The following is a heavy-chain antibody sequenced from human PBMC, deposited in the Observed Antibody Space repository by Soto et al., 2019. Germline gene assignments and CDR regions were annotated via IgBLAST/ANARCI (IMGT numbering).Heavy chain of an antibody. Sequence: LRLSCAASGFTFSSYAMHWVRQAPGKGLEWVAVISYDGSNKYYADSVKGRFTISRDNSKNTLYLQMNSLRAEETAVYYCARAYEGDYFDYCGQLSLVPVSS. D-gene: IGHD3-3*01. CDR3: ARAYEGDYFDY. V-gene: IGHV3-30-3*01. CDR1: GFTFSSYA. J-gene: IGHJ4*02. CDR2: ISYDGSNK.